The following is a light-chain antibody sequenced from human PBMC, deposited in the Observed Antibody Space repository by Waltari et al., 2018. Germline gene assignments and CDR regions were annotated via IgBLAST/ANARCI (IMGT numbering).Light chain of an antibody. V-gene: IGLV3-19*01. Sequence: SSELTPDPAVFVALGQTVRITCQGDSLRYYYANWYRQKPGQAPLLVMYGKNNRPPGSPDRVSGAYAGGTASLTITGAQAEDEADYYCNHRDSNSTPFVFGPATKVTVL. CDR2: GKN. J-gene: IGLJ1*01. CDR3: NHRDSNSTPFV. CDR1: SLRYYY.